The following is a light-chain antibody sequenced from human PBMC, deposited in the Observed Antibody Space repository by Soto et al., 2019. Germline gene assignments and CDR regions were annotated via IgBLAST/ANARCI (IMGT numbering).Light chain of an antibody. CDR3: TSYTSSSTLV. Sequence: QSALTQPASVSGSPGQSITISCTGTSSDVGGYNYVSWYQQHPGKVPKLMIYEVTNRPSGVSDRFSGSKSGNTASLTIYGLQAEDEADYYCTSYTSSSTLVFGGGTQLTVL. J-gene: IGLJ7*01. V-gene: IGLV2-14*01. CDR1: SSDVGGYNY. CDR2: EVT.